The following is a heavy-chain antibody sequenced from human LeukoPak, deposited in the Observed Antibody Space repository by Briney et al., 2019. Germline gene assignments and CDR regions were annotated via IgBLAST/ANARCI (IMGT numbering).Heavy chain of an antibody. V-gene: IGHV4-59*01. CDR3: ARDHEDPYYFDS. J-gene: IGHJ4*02. CDR1: GGSISSYY. Sequence: SETLSLTCTVSGGSISSYYWSWIRQPPGKGLEWIGYIYYSGSTNYNPSLKSRVTISVDTSKNQFSLKLSSLTAADTAVYYCARDHEDPYYFDSWGQGTLVTVSS. CDR2: IYYSGST.